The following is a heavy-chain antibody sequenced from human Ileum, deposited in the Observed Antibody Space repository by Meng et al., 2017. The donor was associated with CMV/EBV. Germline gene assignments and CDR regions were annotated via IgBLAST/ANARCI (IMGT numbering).Heavy chain of an antibody. CDR2: VYSSGST. D-gene: IGHD2-2*01. Sequence: QGQLQGSGPGLVKPSETLSLPCPFSGGSIGGYYWSWIRQPATKGLEWIGRVYSSGSTDYNPSLQSRVTMSVDTSKNQFSLKLRSVTAADTAVYYCARGSSSWAFDYWGQGTLVTVSS. CDR3: ARGSSSWAFDY. J-gene: IGHJ4*02. CDR1: GGSIGGYY. V-gene: IGHV4-4*07.